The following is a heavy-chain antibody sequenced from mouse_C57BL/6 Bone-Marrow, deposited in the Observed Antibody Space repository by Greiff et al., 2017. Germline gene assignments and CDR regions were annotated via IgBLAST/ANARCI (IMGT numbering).Heavy chain of an antibody. V-gene: IGHV1-64*01. J-gene: IGHJ4*01. CDR2: MHPNGGSP. Sequence: VQLVESGAELVKPGASVKLSCKASGYTFTNYWMHWVKQRPGQGLEWIGMMHPNGGSPDYNEKFKSEATLSVDKSSRTAYMELSSLTSEDSAVYYCARSYDYDDYTMDYWGQGTSVTVSS. D-gene: IGHD2-4*01. CDR1: GYTFTNYW. CDR3: ARSYDYDDYTMDY.